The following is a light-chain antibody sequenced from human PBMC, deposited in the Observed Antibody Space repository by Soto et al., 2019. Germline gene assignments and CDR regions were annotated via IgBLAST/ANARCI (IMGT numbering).Light chain of an antibody. Sequence: QSVLTQPPSASGTPGQRVTISCSGSRSNIGSNTVNWYHQLPGTAPKLLIYRANQRPSGVPDRFSGSKSGTSASLAISGLQSEDEADYYCAAWDESLNVWVFGGGTKLTVL. CDR3: AAWDESLNVWV. V-gene: IGLV1-44*01. CDR1: RSNIGSNT. J-gene: IGLJ3*02. CDR2: RAN.